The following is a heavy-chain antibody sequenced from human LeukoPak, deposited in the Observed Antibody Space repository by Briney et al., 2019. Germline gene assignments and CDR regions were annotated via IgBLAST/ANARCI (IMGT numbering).Heavy chain of an antibody. CDR3: ANAIRPNDH. CDR1: GFTFSSHA. Sequence: PGGSLRLSCGASGFTFSSHAMTWVRQAPGKGLEWVSAISISGDTTDYADAVKGRFTISRDNSQNTVYLQMNSLSAEDTAVYYCANAIRPNDHWGQGTLVTVSS. CDR2: ISISGDTT. D-gene: IGHD3-16*01. V-gene: IGHV3-23*01. J-gene: IGHJ4*02.